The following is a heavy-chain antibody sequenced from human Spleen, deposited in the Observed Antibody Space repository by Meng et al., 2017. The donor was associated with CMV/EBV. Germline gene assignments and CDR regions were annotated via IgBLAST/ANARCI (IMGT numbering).Heavy chain of an antibody. CDR1: GFTFSSYS. Sequence: GESLKISCAASGFTFSSYSMSWVRQAPGKGLEWVSTINGNGGSTYYADSVKGRFTISRDGSNNALFLEMNSLRGDDTAVYFCAQSYDFWSGHSVTFLFWGQGVLVTSPQ. CDR2: INGNGGST. J-gene: IGHJ4*02. D-gene: IGHD3-3*01. V-gene: IGHV3-23*01. CDR3: AQSYDFWSGHSVTFLF.